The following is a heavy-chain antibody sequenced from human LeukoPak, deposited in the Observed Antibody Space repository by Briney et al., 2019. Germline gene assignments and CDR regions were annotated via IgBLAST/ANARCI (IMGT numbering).Heavy chain of an antibody. J-gene: IGHJ4*02. V-gene: IGHV1-18*04. D-gene: IGHD3-16*01. CDR2: ISAYNGNT. Sequence: ASVKVSCKASGYTFTSYGISWVRQAPGQGREWMGWISAYNGNTNYAQKFQGRVTMTTDTSTSTAYMELRSLRSDDTAVYYCATEPLRLRLGDTSTDYWGQGTLVTVSS. CDR3: ATEPLRLRLGDTSTDY. CDR1: GYTFTSYG.